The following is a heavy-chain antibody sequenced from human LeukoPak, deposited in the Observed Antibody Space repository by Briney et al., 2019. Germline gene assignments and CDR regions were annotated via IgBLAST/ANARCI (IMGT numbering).Heavy chain of an antibody. J-gene: IGHJ6*03. CDR3: ARGSNVYYDFWSGYYSAYYYYYYMDV. V-gene: IGHV1-8*01. CDR1: GYTFTSYD. D-gene: IGHD3-3*01. Sequence: ASVKVSCEASGYTFTSYDINWVRQATGQGLEWMGWMNPNSGNTGYAQKFQGRVTMTRNTSISTAYMELSSLRSEDTAVYYCARGSNVYYDFWSGYYSAYYYYYYMDVWGKGTTVTVSS. CDR2: MNPNSGNT.